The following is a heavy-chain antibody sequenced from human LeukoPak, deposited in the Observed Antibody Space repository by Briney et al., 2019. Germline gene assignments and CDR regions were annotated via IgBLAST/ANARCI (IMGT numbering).Heavy chain of an antibody. D-gene: IGHD1-26*01. CDR3: ARNSIAGATGLFDP. V-gene: IGHV4-34*01. CDR2: INHSGST. Sequence: SETLSLTCAVYGGSFSDRYWSWIRQSPGKGLEWIGEINHSGSTNYNPSLKSRVTISVETSKNQISLKVNSVTAADTAVYYCARNSIAGATGLFDPWGQGTLVTVSS. CDR1: GGSFSDRY. J-gene: IGHJ5*02.